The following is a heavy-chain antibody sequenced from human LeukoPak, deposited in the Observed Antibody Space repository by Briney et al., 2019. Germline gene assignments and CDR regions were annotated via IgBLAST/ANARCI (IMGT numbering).Heavy chain of an antibody. CDR2: ISPSGSST. J-gene: IGHJ4*02. Sequence: SGGSLRLSCTASGFTFSSYTMNWVRQAPGKGLEWASSISPSGSSTWHADSVKGRFTISRDNTKNSLYLQMNSLRAEDTAVYYCARFFANGIDYWGQGTLVTVSS. CDR1: GFTFSSYT. V-gene: IGHV3-21*01. D-gene: IGHD3-3*01. CDR3: ARFFANGIDY.